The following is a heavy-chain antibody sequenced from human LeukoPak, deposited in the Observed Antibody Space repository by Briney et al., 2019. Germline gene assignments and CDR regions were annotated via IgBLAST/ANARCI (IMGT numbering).Heavy chain of an antibody. CDR3: ARGLSTMVRGVGNWFDP. Sequence: SETLSLTCTVSSGSISSTSNYWGWIRQPPGKGLEWIGEINHSGSTNYNPSLKSRVTISVDTSKNQYSLKLSSVTAADTAVYYCARGLSTMVRGVGNWFDPWGQGTLVTVSS. CDR2: INHSGST. V-gene: IGHV4-39*07. CDR1: SGSISSTSNY. D-gene: IGHD3-10*01. J-gene: IGHJ5*02.